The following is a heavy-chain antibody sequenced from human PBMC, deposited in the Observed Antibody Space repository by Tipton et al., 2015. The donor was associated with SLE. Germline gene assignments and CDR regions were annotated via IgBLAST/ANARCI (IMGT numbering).Heavy chain of an antibody. V-gene: IGHV4-59*01. J-gene: IGHJ5*02. CDR2: IYYSGST. Sequence: TLSLTCTVSGGSISSYYWSWIRQPPGKGLEWIGDIYYSGSTNYNPSLKSRVTISVDTSKNQFSLKLSSVTAADAAVYYCARFTYYDSPFDPWGQGTLVTVSS. CDR3: ARFTYYDSPFDP. CDR1: GGSISSYY. D-gene: IGHD3-22*01.